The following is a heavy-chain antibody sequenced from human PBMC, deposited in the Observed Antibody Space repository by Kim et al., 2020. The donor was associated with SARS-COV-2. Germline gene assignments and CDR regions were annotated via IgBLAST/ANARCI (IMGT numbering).Heavy chain of an antibody. CDR1: GFTFSSYW. J-gene: IGHJ4*02. V-gene: IGHV3-74*01. D-gene: IGHD1-26*01. CDR2: INSDGSTI. CDR3: ARNHLISRSNAIDY. Sequence: GGSLRLSCAASGFTFSSYWMHWVRQAPGKGLVWVSRINSDGSTINYADSVKGRFTISRDNAKSTVYLQMNSLTAEDTAVYYCARNHLISRSNAIDYWGQG.